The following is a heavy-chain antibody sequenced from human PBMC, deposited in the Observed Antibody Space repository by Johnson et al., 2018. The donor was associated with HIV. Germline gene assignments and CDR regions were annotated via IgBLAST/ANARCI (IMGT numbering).Heavy chain of an antibody. D-gene: IGHD1-26*01. CDR2: IGTAGDT. CDR1: GFTFSSYD. Sequence: VPLVESGGGVVQPGRSLRLSCAASGFTFSSYDMHWVRQATGKGLEWVSAIGTAGDTYYPGSVKGRFTLSRDNSKNSLYLQMNSLRAEDTAVYYCARDLSGSYRSDAFDIWGQGTMVTVSS. V-gene: IGHV3-13*01. CDR3: ARDLSGSYRSDAFDI. J-gene: IGHJ3*02.